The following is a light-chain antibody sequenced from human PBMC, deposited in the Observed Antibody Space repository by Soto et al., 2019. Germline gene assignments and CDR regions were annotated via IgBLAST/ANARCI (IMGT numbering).Light chain of an antibody. CDR2: GAS. CDR1: QSVSSSY. V-gene: IGKV3-20*01. J-gene: IGKJ4*01. Sequence: EIVLTQSPGTLSLSPGERATLSCRASQSVSSSYLAWYQQKPGQAPRLLIYGASSRGTGIPDRFSGSGSGTDFTLTISRLEPEDFAVYYCQQYYSTPLTFGGGTKVDI. CDR3: QQYYSTPLT.